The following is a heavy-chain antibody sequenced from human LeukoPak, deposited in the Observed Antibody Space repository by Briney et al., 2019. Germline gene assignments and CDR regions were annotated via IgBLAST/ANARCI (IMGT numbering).Heavy chain of an antibody. D-gene: IGHD2-15*01. V-gene: IGHV3-21*01. Sequence: PGGALRLSCAASGFTFSSYSMNWVRQAPGKGLEGVSSISSSSSYIYYADSVKGRFTISRDNAKNSLYLQMNSLRAEDTAVYYCARGRYCSGGSCYLPYFDYWGQGTLVTVSS. J-gene: IGHJ4*02. CDR2: ISSSSSYI. CDR1: GFTFSSYS. CDR3: ARGRYCSGGSCYLPYFDY.